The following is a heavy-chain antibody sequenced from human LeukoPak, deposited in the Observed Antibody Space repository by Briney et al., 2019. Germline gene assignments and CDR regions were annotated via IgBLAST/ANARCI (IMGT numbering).Heavy chain of an antibody. CDR2: ISQDGSEE. Sequence: GGTLRCSCAASGFTFSNNWMSWVRQAPGKGLMGVAHISQDGSEEHYMDSVKARFIISRDNAKNSLSLQMDSLRAEDTAVYYCVRDGGVSGYDLLDYWGQGTLVTVSS. CDR3: VRDGGVSGYDLLDY. V-gene: IGHV3-7*01. J-gene: IGHJ4*02. CDR1: GFTFSNNW. D-gene: IGHD5-12*01.